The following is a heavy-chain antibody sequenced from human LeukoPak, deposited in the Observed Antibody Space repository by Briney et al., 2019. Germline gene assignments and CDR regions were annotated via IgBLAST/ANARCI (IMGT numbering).Heavy chain of an antibody. D-gene: IGHD3-22*01. CDR2: ISPNGDST. CDR1: GFIFNNYA. Sequence: GGSLRLSCGASGFIFNNYALSWVRQAPGKGLEWVSGISPNGDSTYYADSVKGRFTISRDNSKNTLYLQMNSLRAEDTAVYYCAKGWYYYDSSGYYDYWGQGTLVTVSS. J-gene: IGHJ4*02. CDR3: AKGWYYYDSSGYYDY. V-gene: IGHV3-23*01.